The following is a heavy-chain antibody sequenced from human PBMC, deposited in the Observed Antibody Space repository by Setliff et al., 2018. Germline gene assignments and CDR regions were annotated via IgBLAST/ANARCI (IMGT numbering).Heavy chain of an antibody. CDR1: NGSISTYY. V-gene: IGHV4-34*12. J-gene: IGHJ4*02. Sequence: PSETLSLTCTVSNGSISTYYWSWVRQPPGKRLEWIGEIIHSGSTNYNPSLKSRVTISMDTSKNQFSLKVSSVTAADTAVYYCARSFSRREKFLLDYWGQGALVTVSS. CDR2: IIHSGST. CDR3: ARSFSRREKFLLDY.